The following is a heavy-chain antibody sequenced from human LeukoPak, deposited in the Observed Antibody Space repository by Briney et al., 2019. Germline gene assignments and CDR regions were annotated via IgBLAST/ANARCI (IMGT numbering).Heavy chain of an antibody. J-gene: IGHJ6*02. CDR3: ARLAVAGSYYYYGMDV. D-gene: IGHD6-19*01. V-gene: IGHV3-66*01. CDR1: GFTVSSNY. CDR2: IYSGGST. Sequence: PGGSLRLPCAASGFTVSSNYMSWVRQAPGKGLEWVSVIYSGGSTYYADSVKGRFTISRDNSKNTLYLQMNSLRAEDTAVYYCARLAVAGSYYYYGMDVWGQGTTVTVSS.